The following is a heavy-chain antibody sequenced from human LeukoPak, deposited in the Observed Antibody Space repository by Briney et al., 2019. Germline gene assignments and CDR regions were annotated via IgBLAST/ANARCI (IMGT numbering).Heavy chain of an antibody. D-gene: IGHD2-8*02. Sequence: SETLSLTCTVSGVSFNAYYWSWIRQSPGKGLEWIGEVSPGGYIKYNPSLRSRVTISVDTSENQLSLRLSSVPAADTAMYYCARIRCGHTGDICYNHWARGTLVTVSS. CDR3: ARIRCGHTGDICYNH. CDR1: GVSFNAYY. V-gene: IGHV4-34*01. J-gene: IGHJ5*02. CDR2: VSPGGYI.